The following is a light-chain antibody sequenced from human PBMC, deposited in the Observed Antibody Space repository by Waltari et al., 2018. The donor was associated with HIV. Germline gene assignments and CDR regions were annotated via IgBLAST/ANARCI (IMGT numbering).Light chain of an antibody. CDR3: AAWDDSLNVYV. CDR1: SPNIGTNT. V-gene: IGLV1-44*01. CDR2: SND. J-gene: IGLJ1*01. Sequence: QSVLTQPPSASGTPGQRVTISCSGGSPNIGTNTVTWYQQLPGTAPKLLIYSNDQWPSGVPDRFSGSKSGTSASLAISGLQSEDEADYYCAAWDDSLNVYVFGTGTKVTVL.